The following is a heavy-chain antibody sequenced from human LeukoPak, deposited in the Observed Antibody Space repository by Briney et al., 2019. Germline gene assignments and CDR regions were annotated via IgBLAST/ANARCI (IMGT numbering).Heavy chain of an antibody. CDR3: ARDPQKLYDSSGYPDY. J-gene: IGHJ4*02. Sequence: GASVKVSCKASGYTFTGYYMHWVRQAPGQVLEWMGWINPNSGGTNYAQKFQGRVTMTRDTSISTAYMELSRLRSDDTAVYYCARDPQKLYDSSGYPDYWGQGTLVTVSS. V-gene: IGHV1-2*02. D-gene: IGHD3-22*01. CDR1: GYTFTGYY. CDR2: INPNSGGT.